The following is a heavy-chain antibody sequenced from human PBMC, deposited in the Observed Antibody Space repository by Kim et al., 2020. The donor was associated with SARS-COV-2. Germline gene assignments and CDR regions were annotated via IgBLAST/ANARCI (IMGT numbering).Heavy chain of an antibody. Sequence: GGSLRLSCAASGFTFSSYAMSWVRQAPGKGLEWVSAVSGSGGSTYYADSVKGRFAISRDNSKNTLYLQMNSLRAEDTAVYYCAKDADLNYDILTGTAYYYYMDVWGKGTTVTVSS. D-gene: IGHD3-9*01. CDR2: VSGSGGST. CDR3: AKDADLNYDILTGTAYYYYMDV. V-gene: IGHV3-23*01. J-gene: IGHJ6*03. CDR1: GFTFSSYA.